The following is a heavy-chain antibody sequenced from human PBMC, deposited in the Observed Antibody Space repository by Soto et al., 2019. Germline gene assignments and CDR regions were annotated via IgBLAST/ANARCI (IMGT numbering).Heavy chain of an antibody. J-gene: IGHJ6*02. Sequence: ASVKVSCKASGYTFTSYAMHWVRQAPGQRLEWMGWINAGNGNTKYSQKFQGRVTITRDTSASTAYMELSSLRSEDTAVYYCASTEEHVEYYYYYGMDVWGQGTTGTVS. CDR2: INAGNGNT. V-gene: IGHV1-3*01. CDR3: ASTEEHVEYYYYYGMDV. CDR1: GYTFTSYA.